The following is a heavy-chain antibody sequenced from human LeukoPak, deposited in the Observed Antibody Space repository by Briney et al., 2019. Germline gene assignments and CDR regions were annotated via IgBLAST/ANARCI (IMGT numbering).Heavy chain of an antibody. CDR2: IYYSGTT. J-gene: IGHJ4*02. V-gene: IGHV4-39*07. Sequence: PSETLSLTCTVSGGSISSSSYYWGWIRQPPGKGVEWIVSIYYSGTTYYNPSLKSRVTISVDTSKNQFSLKLSSVTAADTAVYYCARDRSGGDYWGQGTLVTVSS. CDR1: GGSISSSSYY. CDR3: ARDRSGGDY.